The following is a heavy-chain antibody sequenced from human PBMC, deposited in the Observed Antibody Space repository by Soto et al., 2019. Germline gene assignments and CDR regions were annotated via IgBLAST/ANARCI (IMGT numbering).Heavy chain of an antibody. V-gene: IGHV4-39*01. Sequence: SETLSLTCAVSGGSISSGSYYWGWIRQPPGKGLEWIGSVYYSGNTYYNPSLKSRVAISVDTSKNQFSLKLSSVTAADTAVYYCARGGEIQWLVQDYYYGMDVWGQGTTVTVSS. CDR2: VYYSGNT. D-gene: IGHD6-19*01. CDR1: GGSISSGSYY. CDR3: ARGGEIQWLVQDYYYGMDV. J-gene: IGHJ6*02.